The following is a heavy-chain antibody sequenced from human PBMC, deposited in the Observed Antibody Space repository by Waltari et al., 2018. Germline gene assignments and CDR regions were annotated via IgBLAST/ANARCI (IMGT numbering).Heavy chain of an antibody. D-gene: IGHD3-10*01. J-gene: IGHJ3*02. CDR3: AREWHYYGSGSYSPDAFDI. Sequence: QVQLVQSGAEVKKPGASVKVSCKASGYTFTSYGISWVRQAPGQGLEWMGWISAYNGNTNYAQTLQGRVTMTTDTSTSTAYMELRSLRSDDTAVYYCAREWHYYGSGSYSPDAFDIWGQGTMVTVSS. V-gene: IGHV1-18*01. CDR2: ISAYNGNT. CDR1: GYTFTSYG.